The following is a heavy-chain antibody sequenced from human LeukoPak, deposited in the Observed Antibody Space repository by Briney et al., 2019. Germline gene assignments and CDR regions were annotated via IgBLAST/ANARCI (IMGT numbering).Heavy chain of an antibody. CDR1: GFIFSGYG. D-gene: IGHD2/OR15-2a*01. Sequence: QPGGSLRLSCAASGFIFSGYGMHWVRQAPGKGLEWVALMSHDGNYKHYADSVKGRFTVSRDNSKNTLYLHLSSLRAEDTAVYYCVLSPYGEYVGVDYWGQGTLVTVSS. J-gene: IGHJ4*02. CDR3: VLSPYGEYVGVDY. CDR2: MSHDGNYK. V-gene: IGHV3-30*03.